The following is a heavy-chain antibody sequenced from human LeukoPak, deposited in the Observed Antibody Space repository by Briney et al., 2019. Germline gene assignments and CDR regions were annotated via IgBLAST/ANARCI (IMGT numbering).Heavy chain of an antibody. CDR1: GGSISTFY. Sequence: SETLSLTCTVSGGSISTFYWSWIRQPPGKGLEWIGHIYYSGSTNYNPSLKSRVTMSVDTSKTQFSLKLRSVTAADTAVYYCARRCSSTSCSFDYWGQGILVTVSS. CDR2: IYYSGST. CDR3: ARRCSSTSCSFDY. V-gene: IGHV4-59*08. D-gene: IGHD2-2*01. J-gene: IGHJ4*02.